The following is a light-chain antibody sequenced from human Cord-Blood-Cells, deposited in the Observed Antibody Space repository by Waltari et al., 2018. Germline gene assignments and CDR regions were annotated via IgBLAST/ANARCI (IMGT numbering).Light chain of an antibody. J-gene: IGLJ2*01. Sequence: QSALTQPPSASGSPGQSVTLSCTGPSSDVGGYNTVSWYQQHPGKAPKLMIYEVSTRPSGVPDRFSGSKSGNTASLTVSGLQAEDEADYYCSSYAGSNNLVFGGGTKLTVL. CDR2: EVS. CDR3: SSYAGSNNLV. CDR1: SSDVGGYNT. V-gene: IGLV2-8*01.